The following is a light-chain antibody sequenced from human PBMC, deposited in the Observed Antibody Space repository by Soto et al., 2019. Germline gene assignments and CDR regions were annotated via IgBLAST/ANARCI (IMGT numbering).Light chain of an antibody. J-gene: IGLJ2*01. Sequence: QSALAQPASVSASPGQSITISCTGTSSDVGAYNYVSWFQQHPGKAPRLMIFEVNKRPSGISDRFSGSRSGNTASLTISGLQTEDEADYYCASFTTANTGLFGGGTKLTVL. CDR3: ASFTTANTGL. CDR2: EVN. CDR1: SSDVGAYNY. V-gene: IGLV2-14*01.